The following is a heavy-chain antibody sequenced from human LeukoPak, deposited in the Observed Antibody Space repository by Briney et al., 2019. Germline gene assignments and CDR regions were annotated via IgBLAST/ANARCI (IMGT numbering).Heavy chain of an antibody. Sequence: SQTLSLTCTVSGGSISSGGYYWSWIRQPPGKGLEWIGYIYHSGSTYYNPSLKSRVTISVDRSKNQFSLKLSSVTAADTAMYYCARDDSGSYFYWGQGTLVTVSS. V-gene: IGHV4-30-2*01. J-gene: IGHJ4*02. CDR1: GGSISSGGYY. D-gene: IGHD1-26*01. CDR3: ARDDSGSYFY. CDR2: IYHSGST.